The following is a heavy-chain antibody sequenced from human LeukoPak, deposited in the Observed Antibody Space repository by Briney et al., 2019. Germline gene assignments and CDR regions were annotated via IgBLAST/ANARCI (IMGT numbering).Heavy chain of an antibody. CDR2: IKQDGSEK. V-gene: IGHV3-7*01. D-gene: IGHD5-12*01. Sequence: QTGGSLRLSCAASGFTFSSYWMSWVRQAPGKGLEWVANIKQDGSEKYYVDSVKGRFTISRDNAKNSLYLQMNSLRAEDTAVYYCARVSYSGYDWDYFDYWGQGTLVTASS. CDR1: GFTFSSYW. J-gene: IGHJ4*02. CDR3: ARVSYSGYDWDYFDY.